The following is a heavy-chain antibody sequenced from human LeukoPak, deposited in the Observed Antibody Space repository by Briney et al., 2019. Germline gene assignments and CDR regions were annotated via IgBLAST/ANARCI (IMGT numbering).Heavy chain of an antibody. CDR1: GGSISSSSYY. J-gene: IGHJ6*03. D-gene: IGHD6-6*01. CDR2: IYYSGST. CDR3: ARMRDIRIAARKYYYYYYMDV. V-gene: IGHV4-39*01. Sequence: PSETLSLTCTVSGGSISSSSYYWGWIRQPPGKGLEWIGSIYYSGSTYYNPSLKSRVTISVDTSKNQFSLKLSSVTAADTAVYYCARMRDIRIAARKYYYYYYMDVWGKGTTVTVSS.